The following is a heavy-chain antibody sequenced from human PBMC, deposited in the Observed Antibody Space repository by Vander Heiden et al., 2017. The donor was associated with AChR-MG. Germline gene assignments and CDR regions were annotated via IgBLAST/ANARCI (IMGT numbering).Heavy chain of an antibody. J-gene: IGHJ4*02. CDR1: GFTFSSSA. Sequence: QVHLVKSGGHVVLPGRSLRLSCAASGFTFSSSAMHWVRQAPGKGLEWVAVICRDGTNTYHADSVKCRFTISRDNSKDTLYLEMNSLRPEDTAVYDCARAMTTVTTGAEGIDYWGRGTLVTVSS. V-gene: IGHV3-30-3*01. D-gene: IGHD4-17*01. CDR2: ICRDGTNT. CDR3: ARAMTTVTTGAEGIDY.